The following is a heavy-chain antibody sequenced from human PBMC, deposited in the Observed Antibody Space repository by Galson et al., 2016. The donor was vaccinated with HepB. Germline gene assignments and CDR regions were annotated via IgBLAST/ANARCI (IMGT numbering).Heavy chain of an antibody. J-gene: IGHJ5*02. CDR3: SRGTSLGAAAGFRYDP. CDR2: VFHSGIT. CDR1: GASISSANW. D-gene: IGHD6-13*01. Sequence: SETLSLTCTVSGASISSANWWCWVRQPPGKGLDRIGEVFHSGITNYSPSLKNRVTISVDTSKNQFSLQLSSVTAADTAVYYCSRGTSLGAAAGFRYDPWGHGTLVTVSS. V-gene: IGHV4-4*02.